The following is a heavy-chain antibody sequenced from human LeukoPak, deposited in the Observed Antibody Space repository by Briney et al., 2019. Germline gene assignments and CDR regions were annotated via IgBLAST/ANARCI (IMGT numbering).Heavy chain of an antibody. CDR1: GFTFDDYA. CDR3: ARVLAVTNLYYFDY. CDR2: ISWNSGSI. D-gene: IGHD3-3*02. V-gene: IGHV3-9*01. Sequence: GGSLRLSCAASGFTFDDYAMHWVRQAPGKGLEWVSGISWNSGSIGYADSVKGRFTISRDNAKNSLYLQMNSLRAEDTALYYCARVLAVTNLYYFDYWGQGTLVTVSS. J-gene: IGHJ4*02.